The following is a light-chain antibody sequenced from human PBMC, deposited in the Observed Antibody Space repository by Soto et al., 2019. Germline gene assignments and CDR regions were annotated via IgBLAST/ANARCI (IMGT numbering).Light chain of an antibody. CDR2: DNN. J-gene: IGLJ1*01. V-gene: IGLV1-40*01. CDR3: QSYDSSLSAPYV. CDR1: SSNIGAHSD. Sequence: QSVLTQPPSVSGAPGQRITISCTGSSSNIGAHSDVYWYQHLPGTAPKRLIYDNNNRPSGVPDRFSGSKSGTSASLAITGLQADDEADYYCQSYDSSLSAPYVFGTGTKVTVL.